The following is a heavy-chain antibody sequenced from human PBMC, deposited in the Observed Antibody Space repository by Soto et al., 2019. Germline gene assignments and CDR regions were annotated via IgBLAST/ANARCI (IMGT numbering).Heavy chain of an antibody. CDR3: ARDRYNRGSFDY. CDR1: GYTFTDYG. Sequence: QVQLVQSGAEVKKPGASVKVSCKASGYTFTDYGITWVRQAPGQGLQWMGWINSYNGVTNNAHSFQGRVSMTTDTSTSTAYLELSNLRSDDTAVYYCARDRYNRGSFDYWGQGSLVTVSS. J-gene: IGHJ4*02. CDR2: INSYNGVT. D-gene: IGHD1-1*01. V-gene: IGHV1-18*01.